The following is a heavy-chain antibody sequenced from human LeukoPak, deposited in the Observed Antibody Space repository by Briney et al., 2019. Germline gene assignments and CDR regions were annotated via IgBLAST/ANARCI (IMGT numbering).Heavy chain of an antibody. CDR1: GYTFTGYH. CDR2: INPYSGVT. D-gene: IGHD6-13*01. Sequence: GASVKVSCKASGYTFTGYHIHWVRQAPGQGLEWMGRINPYSGVTNFAQKLQGRVTMTRDTSNTTAYMDLSSLTPDDPAVYFCARDQGSLTRSWYTGYWGQGTQVTVSS. J-gene: IGHJ4*02. CDR3: ARDQGSLTRSWYTGY. V-gene: IGHV1-2*06.